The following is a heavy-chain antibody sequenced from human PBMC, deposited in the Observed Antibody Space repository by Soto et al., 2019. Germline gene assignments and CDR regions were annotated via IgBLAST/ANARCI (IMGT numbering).Heavy chain of an antibody. J-gene: IGHJ5*02. Sequence: KPSETLSLTCSVSVGSISSSNWWHLVRQPPGKGLEWIGEIHHSGTTNYNPSLKSRVAISVDKSKNQFSLKLNSVTAADTAVYYCARVRQYCSGTSCYLDPWGQGTLVTVSS. CDR2: IHHSGTT. CDR3: ARVRQYCSGTSCYLDP. CDR1: VGSISSSNW. V-gene: IGHV4-4*02. D-gene: IGHD2-2*01.